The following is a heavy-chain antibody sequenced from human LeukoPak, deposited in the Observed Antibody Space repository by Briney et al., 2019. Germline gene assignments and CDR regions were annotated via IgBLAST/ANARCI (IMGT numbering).Heavy chain of an antibody. V-gene: IGHV3-7*01. CDR3: ARGIVEVVGASDHFDY. CDR1: GFTFSNYW. CDR2: INQDGSVK. Sequence: GGSLRLSCAVSGFTFSNYWVTWVRQTPGKGLEFVANINQDGSVKNYVGSVKGRFTISRDNAKNSLYLQMSSLRADDTAFYFCARGIVEVVGASDHFDYWGQGTLITVSS. J-gene: IGHJ4*02. D-gene: IGHD2-15*01.